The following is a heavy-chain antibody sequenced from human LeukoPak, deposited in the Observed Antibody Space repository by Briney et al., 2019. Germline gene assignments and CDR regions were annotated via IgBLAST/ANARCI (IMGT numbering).Heavy chain of an antibody. V-gene: IGHV3-15*07. J-gene: IGHJ6*02. CDR3: TTDSDCSGGSCYSDYYYYGMDV. Sequence: XXPXXGXXXXXXXXXXTDXGTTDYAAPVKGRFTISRDDSNNTLYLQMNSLKTEDAAVYYCTTDSDCSGGSCYSDYYYYGMDVWGQGTTVTVSS. CDR2: XXXXTDXGTT. D-gene: IGHD2-15*01.